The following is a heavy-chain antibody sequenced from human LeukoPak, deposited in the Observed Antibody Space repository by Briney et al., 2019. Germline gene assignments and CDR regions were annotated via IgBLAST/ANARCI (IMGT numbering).Heavy chain of an antibody. J-gene: IGHJ4*02. Sequence: GASVKVSCKASGYTFTGYYMPWVRQAPGQGLEWMGRINPNSGGTNYAQKFQGRVTMTRDTSISTAYMELSRLRSDDTAVYYCARGITYYDFWSGPNYGGYWGQGTLVTVSS. CDR3: ARGITYYDFWSGPNYGGY. CDR1: GYTFTGYY. D-gene: IGHD3-3*01. CDR2: INPNSGGT. V-gene: IGHV1-2*06.